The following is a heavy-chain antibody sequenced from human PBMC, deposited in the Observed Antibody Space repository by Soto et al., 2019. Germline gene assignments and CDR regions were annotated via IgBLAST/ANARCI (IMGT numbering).Heavy chain of an antibody. CDR2: IYYSGST. V-gene: IGHV4-59*01. CDR3: AIAVGAFDI. CDR1: GGSISSYY. J-gene: IGHJ3*02. Sequence: SEPLSVTWTVAGGSISSYYWSWIRQPPGKGLEWIGYIYYSGSTNYNPSLKSRVTISVDTSKNQFSLKLSSVTAADTAVYYCAIAVGAFDIWGQGTMVTVSS.